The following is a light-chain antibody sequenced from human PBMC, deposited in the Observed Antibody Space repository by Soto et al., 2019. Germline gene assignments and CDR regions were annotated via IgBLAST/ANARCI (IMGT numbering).Light chain of an antibody. CDR1: QSVSRS. J-gene: IGKJ1*01. V-gene: IGKV3-11*01. CDR2: DAS. Sequence: EIVLTQSPATLSLSPGDRATLSCRASQSVSRSLAWYQQKPGLSPRLLIYDASNRAAGIPARFSGSGSGTDFTLTISSLEPADFAVYYCQQRSDWPAWTFGQGTKVDIK. CDR3: QQRSDWPAWT.